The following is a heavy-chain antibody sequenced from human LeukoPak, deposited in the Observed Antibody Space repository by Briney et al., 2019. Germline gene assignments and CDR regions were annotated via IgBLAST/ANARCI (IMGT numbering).Heavy chain of an antibody. V-gene: IGHV4-34*01. Sequence: SETLSLTCAVYGGSFSGYYWSWLRQPPGKGLEWIGEINHSGSTNYNPSLKSRVTISVDTSKNQFSLKLSSVTAADTAVYYCARGFYDYVWGSYRYSLNWFDPWGQGTLVTVSS. CDR3: ARGFYDYVWGSYRYSLNWFDP. D-gene: IGHD3-16*02. J-gene: IGHJ5*02. CDR1: GGSFSGYY. CDR2: INHSGST.